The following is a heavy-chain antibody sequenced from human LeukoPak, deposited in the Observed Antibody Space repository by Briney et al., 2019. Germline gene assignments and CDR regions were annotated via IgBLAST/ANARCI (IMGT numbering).Heavy chain of an antibody. D-gene: IGHD3-3*01. J-gene: IGHJ5*02. V-gene: IGHV4-59*12. CDR2: IYYSGST. Sequence: SETLSLTCTVSGGSISSYYWSWIRQPPGKGLEWIGYIYYSGSTNYNPSLKSRVTISVDTSKNQFSLKLSSVTAADTAVYYCARGRRITIFVGRNWFDPWGQGTLVTVSS. CDR1: GGSISSYY. CDR3: ARGRRITIFVGRNWFDP.